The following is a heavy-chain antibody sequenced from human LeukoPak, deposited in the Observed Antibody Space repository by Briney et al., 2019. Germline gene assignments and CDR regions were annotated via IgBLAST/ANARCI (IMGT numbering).Heavy chain of an antibody. CDR3: ASIANYYDSSGYPTSVDAFDI. CDR1: GYTFTGYY. D-gene: IGHD3-22*01. V-gene: IGHV1-2*06. J-gene: IGHJ3*02. Sequence: ASVKVSCKASGYTFTGYYMHWVRQAPGQGLEWMGRINPNSGGTNYAQKFQGRVTMTRDTSISTAYMELSRLRSDDTAVYYSASIANYYDSSGYPTSVDAFDIWGQGTMVTVSS. CDR2: INPNSGGT.